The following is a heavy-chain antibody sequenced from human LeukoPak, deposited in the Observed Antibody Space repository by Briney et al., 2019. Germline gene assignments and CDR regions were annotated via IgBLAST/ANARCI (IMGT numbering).Heavy chain of an antibody. D-gene: IGHD4-17*01. J-gene: IGHJ6*02. CDR2: FYYSGTA. CDR3: AREDPQTTVPEGMDV. V-gene: IGHV4-59*01. CDR1: GGSLSYYH. Sequence: SDTLSLTRTVPGGSLSYYHGSWIPDSPGKGLEWMGYFYYSGTANYNPSLKSRVTISVGPSKNQFSLQLRSVTAADTAVYYCAREDPQTTVPEGMDVWGQGTTVTVSS.